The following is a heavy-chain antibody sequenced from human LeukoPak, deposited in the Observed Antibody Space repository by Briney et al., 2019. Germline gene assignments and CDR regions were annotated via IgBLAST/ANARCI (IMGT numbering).Heavy chain of an antibody. D-gene: IGHD3-22*01. J-gene: IGHJ5*02. CDR1: GYSISSGYY. CDR2: IYHSGST. CDR3: ARGGYYDSSGLNWFDP. V-gene: IGHV4-38-2*02. Sequence: SETLSLTCTVSGYSISSGYYWGWIRQPPGKGLEWIGSIYHSGSTYYNPSLKSRVTISVDRSKNQFSLKLSSVTAADTAVYYCARGGYYDSSGLNWFDPWGQGTLVTVSS.